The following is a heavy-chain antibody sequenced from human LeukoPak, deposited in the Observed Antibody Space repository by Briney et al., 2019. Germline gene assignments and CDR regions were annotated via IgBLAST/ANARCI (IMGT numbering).Heavy chain of an antibody. Sequence: SETLSLTCTVSGGSISSRRYYWGWIRQPPGKGLEWIGSIYYSGSTYYNPSLKSRVTISVDTSKNQFSLKLSSVTAADTAVYYCARQAYSYGCYYWGQGTLVTVSS. V-gene: IGHV4-39*01. CDR1: GGSISSRRYY. J-gene: IGHJ4*02. CDR2: IYYSGST. D-gene: IGHD5-18*01. CDR3: ARQAYSYGCYY.